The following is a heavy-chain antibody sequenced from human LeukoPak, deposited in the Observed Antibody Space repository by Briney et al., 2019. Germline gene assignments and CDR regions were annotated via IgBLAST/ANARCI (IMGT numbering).Heavy chain of an antibody. CDR3: VKDDEYSSSWYGSFDY. CDR2: ISSNGGST. Sequence: QPGGSLRLSCSASGFTFSSYAMHWVRQAPRKGLEYVSAISSNGGSTYYADSVKGRFTISRDNSKNTLYLQMSSLRAEDAAVYYCVKDDEYSSSWYGSFDYWGQGTLVTVSS. D-gene: IGHD6-13*01. J-gene: IGHJ4*02. V-gene: IGHV3-64D*06. CDR1: GFTFSSYA.